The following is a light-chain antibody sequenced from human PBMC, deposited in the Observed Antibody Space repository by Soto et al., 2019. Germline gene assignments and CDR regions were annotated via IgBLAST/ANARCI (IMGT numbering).Light chain of an antibody. CDR2: AAS. Sequence: EIVLTQSPGTLSLSPGERATLSCRASQSVSSNFLAWYQQKPGQAPRLLIYAASNRATGIPDRFSGSGSGTYFTLTISRLEPEDFAVYYCQQYGSSPPEKTFGQGTKVEIK. J-gene: IGKJ1*01. CDR3: QQYGSSPPEKT. CDR1: QSVSSNF. V-gene: IGKV3-20*01.